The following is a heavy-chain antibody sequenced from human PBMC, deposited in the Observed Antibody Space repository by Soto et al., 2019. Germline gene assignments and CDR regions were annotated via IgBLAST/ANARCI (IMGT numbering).Heavy chain of an antibody. CDR1: GFTFSSYA. CDR2: ISGSGGST. Sequence: EVQLLESGGGLVQPGGSLRLSCAASGFTFSSYAMSWVRQAPGKGLEWVSAISGSGGSTYYADSVKGRFTISRDNSKNTLYLQMNSLRAEDTAVYYCAKEPMDYDFWCGYYSDYYYYYMDVWGKGTTVTVSS. J-gene: IGHJ6*03. D-gene: IGHD3-3*01. CDR3: AKEPMDYDFWCGYYSDYYYYYMDV. V-gene: IGHV3-23*01.